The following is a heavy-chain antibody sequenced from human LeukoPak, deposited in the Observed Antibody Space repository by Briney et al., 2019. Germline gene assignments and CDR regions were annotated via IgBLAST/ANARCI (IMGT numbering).Heavy chain of an antibody. V-gene: IGHV4-39*07. CDR2: IFYSGST. J-gene: IGHJ4*02. CDR1: GGFISSSSYY. Sequence: SETLSLTCTVSGGFISSSSYYWGWIRQPPGKGLEWIGSIFYSGSTYYNPSLKSRVTISVDTSKNQFSLKLSSVTAADTAVYYCARANSGSLSFDYWGQGTLVTVSS. CDR3: ARANSGSLSFDY. D-gene: IGHD1-26*01.